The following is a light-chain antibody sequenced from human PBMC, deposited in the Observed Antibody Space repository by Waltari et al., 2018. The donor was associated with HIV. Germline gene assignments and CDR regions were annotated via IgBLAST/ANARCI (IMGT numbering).Light chain of an antibody. CDR3: FSYAGNNFLL. CDR2: DVS. Sequence: QSALTQPPSASGSPGQSVTIPCAGTSSDIGRYNFVYWSQHPPGNAPKLMISDVSRRPSGVPDRFSGSKSGNTASLTVSGLQADDEATYYCFSYAGNNFLLFGGGTKLTVL. V-gene: IGLV2-8*01. J-gene: IGLJ2*01. CDR1: SSDIGRYNF.